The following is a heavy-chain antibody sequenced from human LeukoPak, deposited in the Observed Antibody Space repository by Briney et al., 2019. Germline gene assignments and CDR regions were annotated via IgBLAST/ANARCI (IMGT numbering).Heavy chain of an antibody. V-gene: IGHV3-7*03. CDR2: IKQDGSEK. Sequence: HPGGSLRLSCAASGFTFSSYWMSWVRQAPGKGLEWVANIKQDGSEKYYVDSVKGRFTISRDNAKNSLYLQMNSLRAEDTAVYYCATGRGSGYLYDDYWGQGTLVTVSS. J-gene: IGHJ4*02. CDR3: ATGRGSGYLYDDY. D-gene: IGHD3-22*01. CDR1: GFTFSSYW.